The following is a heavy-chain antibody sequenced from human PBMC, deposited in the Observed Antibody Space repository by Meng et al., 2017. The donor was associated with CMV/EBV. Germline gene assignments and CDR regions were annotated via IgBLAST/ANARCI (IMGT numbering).Heavy chain of an antibody. CDR1: GASIKNYN. Sequence: VQIQESVPGLVQPSETLSLTCIVAGASIKNYNWNWVWQPAGQGLEWIGLIQVIGHTVYNPSLKSRVTVSLDASKSQFSLTLNSVTAADTATYYCAGSRPGGGACDYWGQGILVTVSS. D-gene: IGHD3-16*01. V-gene: IGHV4-4*07. CDR3: AGSRPGGGACDY. J-gene: IGHJ4*02. CDR2: IQVIGHT.